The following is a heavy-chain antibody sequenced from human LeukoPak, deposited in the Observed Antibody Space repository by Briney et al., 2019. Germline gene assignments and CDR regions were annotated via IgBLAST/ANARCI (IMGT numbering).Heavy chain of an antibody. CDR1: GGSFSGYY. Sequence: PSETLSLTCAVYGGSFSGYYWSWIRQPPGKGLEWIGEINHSGSTNYNPSLKCRVTISVDTSKNQFSLKLSSVTAADTAVYYCARVRFERIVGAIKKSYYFDYWGQGTLVTVSS. D-gene: IGHD1-26*01. CDR2: INHSGST. V-gene: IGHV4-34*01. CDR3: ARVRFERIVGAIKKSYYFDY. J-gene: IGHJ4*02.